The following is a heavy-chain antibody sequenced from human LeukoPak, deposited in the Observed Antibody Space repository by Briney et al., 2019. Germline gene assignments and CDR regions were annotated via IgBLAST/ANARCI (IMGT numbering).Heavy chain of an antibody. CDR2: ISSNGDST. V-gene: IGHV3-64*01. D-gene: IGHD3-16*01. J-gene: IGHJ4*02. CDR3: TREGSVAAFGPRRPFDY. Sequence: GGSLRLSRAASGFSFSDYSLDWVRQAPGKGLEYVSAISSNGDSTNYSNSVRGRFTISRDNSKNTLYLQMGSLRPEDMAVYYCTREGSVAAFGPRRPFDYWGQGTLVTVSS. CDR1: GFSFSDYS.